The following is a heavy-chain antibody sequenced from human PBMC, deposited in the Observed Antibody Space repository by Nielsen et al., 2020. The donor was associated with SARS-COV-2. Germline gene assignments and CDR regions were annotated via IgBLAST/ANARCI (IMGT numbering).Heavy chain of an antibody. D-gene: IGHD2-21*01. CDR2: ISSSSSYI. CDR3: ARDLHIVGGGAFDI. Sequence: GESLKISCAASGFTFSSYSMNWVRQAPGKGLEWVSSISSSSSYIYYADSVKGRFTISRDNAKNSLYLQMNSLRAEDTAVYYCARDLHIVGGGAFDIWGQGTMVTVSS. CDR1: GFTFSSYS. J-gene: IGHJ3*02. V-gene: IGHV3-21*01.